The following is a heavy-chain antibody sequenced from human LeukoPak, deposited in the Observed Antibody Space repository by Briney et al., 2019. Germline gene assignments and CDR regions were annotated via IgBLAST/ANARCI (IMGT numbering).Heavy chain of an antibody. CDR2: ISYDGSNK. CDR3: AKSPTLRLGELSSLFDY. J-gene: IGHJ4*02. V-gene: IGHV3-30*18. CDR1: GFTFSSYG. Sequence: PGGSLRLSCAASGFTFSSYGMHWVRQAPGKGLEWVAVISYDGSNKYYADSVKGRFTISRDNSKNTLYLQMNSLRAEDTAVYYCAKSPTLRLGELSSLFDYWGQGTLVTVSS. D-gene: IGHD3-16*02.